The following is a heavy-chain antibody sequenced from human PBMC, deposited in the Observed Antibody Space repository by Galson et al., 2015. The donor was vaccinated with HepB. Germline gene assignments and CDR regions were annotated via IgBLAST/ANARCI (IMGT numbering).Heavy chain of an antibody. D-gene: IGHD3-3*01. J-gene: IGHJ6*02. V-gene: IGHV3-30*04. CDR1: GFTFSRHT. CDR3: ARALGMIQDFWGTSYPGYGMDV. Sequence: SLRLSCAASGFTFSRHTMHWVRQAPGKGLEWVAVTSDDGSNEWYADSVKGRFTISRDNSKNTLYLQMNSLRAEETAVYYCARALGMIQDFWGTSYPGYGMDVWGQGTTVTVSS. CDR2: TSDDGSNE.